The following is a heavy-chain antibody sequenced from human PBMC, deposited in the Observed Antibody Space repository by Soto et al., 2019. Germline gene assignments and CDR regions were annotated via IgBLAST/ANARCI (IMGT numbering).Heavy chain of an antibody. CDR2: ISSSGSTI. CDR1: GFTFSDYY. V-gene: IGHV3-11*01. CDR3: ARDVLTGTAYYYYGMDV. D-gene: IGHD1-1*01. J-gene: IGHJ6*02. Sequence: PGGSLRLSCAASGFTFSDYYMSWIRQAPGKGLEWVSYISSSGSTIYYADSVKGRFTISRDNAKNSLYLQMNSLRAEDTAVYYCARDVLTGTAYYYYGMDVWGQGTTVTVSS.